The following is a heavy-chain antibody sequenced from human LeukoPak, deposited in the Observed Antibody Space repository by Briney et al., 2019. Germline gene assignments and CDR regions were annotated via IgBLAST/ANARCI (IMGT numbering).Heavy chain of an antibody. J-gene: IGHJ4*02. CDR2: INHSGST. D-gene: IGHD3-22*01. CDR1: GGSFSGYY. Sequence: SSETLSLTCAVYGGSFSGYYWSWIRQPPGKGLEWIGEINHSGSTYYNPSLKSRVTISVDSSKNQFSLKLTSVTAADTAVYYCATLGEYYDSSGYYYNWGQGTLVTVSS. CDR3: ATLGEYYDSSGYYYN. V-gene: IGHV4-34*01.